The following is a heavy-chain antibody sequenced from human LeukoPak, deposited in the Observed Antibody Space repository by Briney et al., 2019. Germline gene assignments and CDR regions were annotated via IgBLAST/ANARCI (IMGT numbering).Heavy chain of an antibody. Sequence: GESLKISFKGSGXSFTSYCINWVRQMPGKGLEWMGRIDPSDSYTNYSPSFQGHVTISADKSISTAYLQWSSLKASDPAMYYCARAYSSSWHFDYWGQGTLVTVSS. CDR1: GXSFTSYC. D-gene: IGHD6-13*01. CDR2: IDPSDSYT. CDR3: ARAYSSSWHFDY. J-gene: IGHJ4*02. V-gene: IGHV5-10-1*01.